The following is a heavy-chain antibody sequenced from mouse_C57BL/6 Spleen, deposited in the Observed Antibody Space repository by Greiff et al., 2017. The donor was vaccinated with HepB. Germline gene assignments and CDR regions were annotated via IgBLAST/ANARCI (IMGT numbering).Heavy chain of an antibody. Sequence: VMLVESGAELVKPGASVKLSCKASGYTFTEYTIHWVKQRSGQGLEWIGWFYPGSGSIKYNEKFKDKATLTADKSSSTVYMELSRLTSEDSAVYFCARHEELTGYFDYWGQGTTLTVSS. J-gene: IGHJ2*01. D-gene: IGHD4-1*01. CDR3: ARHEELTGYFDY. CDR2: FYPGSGSI. V-gene: IGHV1-62-2*01. CDR1: GYTFTEYT.